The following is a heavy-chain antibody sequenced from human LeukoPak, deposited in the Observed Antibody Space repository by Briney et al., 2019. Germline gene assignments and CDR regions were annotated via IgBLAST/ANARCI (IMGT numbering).Heavy chain of an antibody. Sequence: ASVKVACKASGYTFTDYYMHWVRQAPRQGLEWMGFINPNSGDTNYAQKFQGRVTMTRDAAISTAFMELSRLRSEDTAVYYCARMYSGSYGDYWGQGTLVTVSS. CDR3: ARMYSGSYGDY. J-gene: IGHJ4*02. CDR1: GYTFTDYY. D-gene: IGHD1-26*01. CDR2: INPNSGDT. V-gene: IGHV1-2*02.